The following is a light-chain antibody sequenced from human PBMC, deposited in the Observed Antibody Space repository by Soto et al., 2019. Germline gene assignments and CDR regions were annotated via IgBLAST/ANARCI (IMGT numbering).Light chain of an antibody. CDR1: QSVSSIY. J-gene: IGKJ2*01. V-gene: IGKV3-20*01. Sequence: EIVLTQSPGTLSLSPGERATLSCRTGQSVSSIYLAWYQQKPGQAPRLLIYGASSRATGIPDRFSGSGSGTDFTLTISRLEPEDSAVYYCQQYGSSPYTFGRGTKLEIK. CDR3: QQYGSSPYT. CDR2: GAS.